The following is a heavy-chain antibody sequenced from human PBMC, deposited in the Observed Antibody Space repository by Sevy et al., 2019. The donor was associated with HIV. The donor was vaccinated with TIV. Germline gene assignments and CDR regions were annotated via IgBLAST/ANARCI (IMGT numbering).Heavy chain of an antibody. CDR2: INPLTGAT. V-gene: IGHV1-2*06. J-gene: IGHJ4*02. CDR3: AANDH. Sequence: ASVKVSCKTSGYTFTDYYLHWSRQAPGQGLEWMGRINPLTGATNFVQSSQGRVAVTRDTSISTAYMELSGLRSDDTAVYYCAANDHWGQGTLVTVSS. CDR1: GYTFTDYY.